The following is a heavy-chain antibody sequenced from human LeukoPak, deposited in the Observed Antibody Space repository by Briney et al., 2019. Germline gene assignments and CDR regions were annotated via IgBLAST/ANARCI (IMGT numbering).Heavy chain of an antibody. CDR1: GGSISSYY. CDR3: ARHDGGSYRYWYFDL. D-gene: IGHD1-26*01. J-gene: IGHJ2*01. V-gene: IGHV4-59*08. Sequence: SETLSLTCTVSGGSISSYYWSWIRQPPGKGLEWIGYIYYSGSTNYNPSLKSRVTISVDTSKNQFSLKLSSVTAADTAVYYCARHDGGSYRYWYFDLWGRGTLVTVSS. CDR2: IYYSGST.